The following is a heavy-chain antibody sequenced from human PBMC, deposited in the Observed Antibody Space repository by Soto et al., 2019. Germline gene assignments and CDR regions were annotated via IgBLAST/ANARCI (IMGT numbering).Heavy chain of an antibody. CDR1: GYTFTDFY. CDR2: INPKTGDT. Sequence: QVQLVQSGTEVKKPGASVTVSCKSSGYTFTDFYLHWLRQAPGQGLEWVGWINPKTGDTKSSQKFQGRVTVSRDTSVSTAYIDLTRLTSDDTAMYYCATGTNGTTGWYHPWGQGTRVTVSS. J-gene: IGHJ5*02. V-gene: IGHV1-2*02. CDR3: ATGTNGTTGWYHP. D-gene: IGHD1-1*01.